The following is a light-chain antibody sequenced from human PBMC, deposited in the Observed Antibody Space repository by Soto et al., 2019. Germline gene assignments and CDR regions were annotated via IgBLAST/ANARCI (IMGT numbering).Light chain of an antibody. Sequence: QSVLTQPPSVSAAPGQKVTISCSGSSSNIGNNYVSWYQQLPGTAPKLLIYDNNKRPSGIPDRFSASKSGTSATLGITGLQTGDEADYYCGTWDSSLSALVVFGGGTKVTVL. CDR3: GTWDSSLSALVV. CDR1: SSNIGNNY. CDR2: DNN. V-gene: IGLV1-51*01. J-gene: IGLJ2*01.